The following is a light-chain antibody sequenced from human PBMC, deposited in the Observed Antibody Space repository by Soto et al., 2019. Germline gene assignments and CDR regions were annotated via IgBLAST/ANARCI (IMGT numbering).Light chain of an antibody. J-gene: IGKJ4*01. V-gene: IGKV2D-29*01. CDR2: EGS. CDR1: ASLLHSEGQTY. CDR3: MQTRQLPLN. Sequence: IVMARTQGSLSVTPRQPASIAFKSSASLLHSEGQTYFYWYLKHPGQPQRPLIYEGSNRFSGVPDRFSGSGSGTDFTLKISRVEAEDVGVYYCMQTRQLPLNLGGGTKVDIK.